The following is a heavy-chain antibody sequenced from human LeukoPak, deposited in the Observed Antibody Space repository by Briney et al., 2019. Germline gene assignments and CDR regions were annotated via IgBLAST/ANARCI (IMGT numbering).Heavy chain of an antibody. CDR2: ISGSGGST. Sequence: GGSLRLASTDSGVIGGGFAMSGGRQAPGKGLEWVSGISGSGGSTYYADSVKGQFTISRDNSKITLFLQMNRLRAEDTAVYYCAKGYLFGLGSPIDYWGQGTLVTVSS. D-gene: IGHD3-10*01. CDR1: GVIGGGFA. V-gene: IGHV3-23*01. J-gene: IGHJ4*02. CDR3: AKGYLFGLGSPIDY.